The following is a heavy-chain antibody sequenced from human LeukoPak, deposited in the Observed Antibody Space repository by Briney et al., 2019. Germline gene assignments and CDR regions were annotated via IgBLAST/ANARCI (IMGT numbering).Heavy chain of an antibody. Sequence: GGSLRLSCAASEFSFSSYSMNWVRQAPGKGLEWVSSISSSSSWIFYADSVKGRFTISRDNAKNSLYLQINSLRAEDTAVYYCARDPSIAARRKYFDYWGQGTLVTVSS. J-gene: IGHJ4*02. CDR3: ARDPSIAARRKYFDY. V-gene: IGHV3-21*01. CDR1: EFSFSSYS. D-gene: IGHD6-6*01. CDR2: ISSSSSWI.